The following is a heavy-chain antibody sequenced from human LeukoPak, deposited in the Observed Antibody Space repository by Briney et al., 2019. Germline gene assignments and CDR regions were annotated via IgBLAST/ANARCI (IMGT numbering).Heavy chain of an antibody. D-gene: IGHD1-7*01. CDR2: ISASGGTT. CDR1: GLTFSSFA. V-gene: IGHV3-23*01. Sequence: GGSLRLSCAASGLTFSSFAMSWVRQAPGKGLEWVSAISASGGTTYSADSVRGRFTISRDNSKNTLYLQVNSLRVKDTAVYYCAKDRDGGTNTRAKGFDYWGQGTLVTVSS. J-gene: IGHJ4*02. CDR3: AKDRDGGTNTRAKGFDY.